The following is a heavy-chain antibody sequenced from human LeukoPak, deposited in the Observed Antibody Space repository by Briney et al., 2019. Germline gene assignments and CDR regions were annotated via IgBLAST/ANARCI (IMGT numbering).Heavy chain of an antibody. Sequence: SETLSPTCTVSGGSISNYYWSWIRQPPGKGLEWIGYIYYSGSTNYNPSLKSRVTISVDTSKNQFSLKLSSVTAADTAVYYCARSIVYYGMDVWGQGTTVTVSS. J-gene: IGHJ6*02. CDR1: GGSISNYY. D-gene: IGHD1-26*01. V-gene: IGHV4-59*01. CDR3: ARSIVYYGMDV. CDR2: IYYSGST.